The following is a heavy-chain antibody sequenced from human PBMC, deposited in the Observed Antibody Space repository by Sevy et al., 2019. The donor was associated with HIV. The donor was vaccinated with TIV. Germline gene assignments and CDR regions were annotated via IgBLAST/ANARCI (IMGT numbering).Heavy chain of an antibody. D-gene: IGHD6-13*01. CDR2: ISSSSSYI. V-gene: IGHV3-21*01. CDR1: GFTFSSYS. Sequence: GGSLRLSCAASGFTFSSYSMNWVRQAPGKGLEWVSSISSSSSYIYYADSVKGRFTISRDNATNSLYLQMNSLRAEDTAVYYCARDALIAAAGTVDYWGQGTLVTISS. J-gene: IGHJ4*02. CDR3: ARDALIAAAGTVDY.